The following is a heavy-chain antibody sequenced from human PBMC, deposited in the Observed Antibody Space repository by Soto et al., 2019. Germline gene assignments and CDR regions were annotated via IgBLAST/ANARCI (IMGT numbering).Heavy chain of an antibody. D-gene: IGHD4-17*01. V-gene: IGHV4-31*03. J-gene: IGHJ3*01. Sequence: TLSLTCTVSGDSISSGGYYWNWIRQHPGKGLEWIGHIYDIGNTYYNPSLKSRVTVSVDTSKNQFSLKLTSVTAADTAIYYCAREPGVTTVTLNDGVDVCGQGTRVTV. CDR2: IYDIGNT. CDR3: AREPGVTTVTLNDGVDV. CDR1: GDSISSGGYY.